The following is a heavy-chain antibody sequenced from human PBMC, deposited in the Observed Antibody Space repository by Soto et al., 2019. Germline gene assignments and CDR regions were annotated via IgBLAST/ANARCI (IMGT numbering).Heavy chain of an antibody. J-gene: IGHJ4*02. CDR3: ARRTVNIRTFYSGLKTHCFDY. V-gene: IGHV4-39*01. CDR1: GGSISSSSYY. D-gene: IGHD6-19*01. Sequence: QLQLQESGPGLVKPSETLSLTCAVSGGSISSSSYYWGWIRQPPGKGLEWIGCIYYSGSTYYTPSLQSRAAISVDTSKNQFSLKLTSVTAADTAVYYCARRTVNIRTFYSGLKTHCFDYWGQGTLVTVSS. CDR2: IYYSGST.